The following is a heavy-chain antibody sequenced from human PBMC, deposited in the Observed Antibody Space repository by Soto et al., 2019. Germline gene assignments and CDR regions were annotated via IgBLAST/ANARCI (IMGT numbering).Heavy chain of an antibody. J-gene: IGHJ6*02. CDR3: ARDLGYSYVFYYSCCIDI. CDR1: GFTFSSYN. Sequence: AGGSLRLSCEASGFTFSSYNIHWVRQAPGKGLEWVAVISYDGSKKYYADSVKGRFTISRDNSKNTLYLQMYSLRAEDTAVYYCARDLGYSYVFYYSCCIDIWCQGTTGTVSS. CDR2: ISYDGSKK. V-gene: IGHV3-30-3*01. D-gene: IGHD5-18*01.